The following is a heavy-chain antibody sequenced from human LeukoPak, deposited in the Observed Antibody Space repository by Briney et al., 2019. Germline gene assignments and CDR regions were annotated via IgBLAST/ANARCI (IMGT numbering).Heavy chain of an antibody. CDR1: GFTFSSYA. J-gene: IGHJ6*02. V-gene: IGHV3-23*01. D-gene: IGHD6-13*01. CDR3: AKDQTAAGLDYYYYGMDV. CDR2: ISGSGGST. Sequence: GGSLRLSCAASGFTFSSYAMSWVRQAPGKGLEWVSAISGSGGSTYYADSVKGRLTISRDNSKNTLYLQMNSLRAEDTAVYYCAKDQTAAGLDYYYYGMDVWGQGTTVTVSS.